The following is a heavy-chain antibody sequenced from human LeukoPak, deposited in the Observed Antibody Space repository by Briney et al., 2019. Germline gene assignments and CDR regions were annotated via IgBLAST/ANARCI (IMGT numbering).Heavy chain of an antibody. J-gene: IGHJ3*02. V-gene: IGHV1-2*02. CDR3: ARQTNYYDSSGYYQAGHAFDI. Sequence: ASVKVSCKASGYTFTGYYMHWVRQAPGQGLEWMGWINPNSGGTNYAQKFQGRVTMTRDTSISTAYMELSRLRSDDTAVYYCARQTNYYDSSGYYQAGHAFDIWGQGTMVTVSS. CDR1: GYTFTGYY. D-gene: IGHD3-22*01. CDR2: INPNSGGT.